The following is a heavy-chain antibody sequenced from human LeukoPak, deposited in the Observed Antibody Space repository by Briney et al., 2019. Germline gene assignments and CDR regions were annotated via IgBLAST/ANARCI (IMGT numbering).Heavy chain of an antibody. CDR3: ARVRVNYDSSGYYPHFDY. J-gene: IGHJ4*02. Sequence: ASVKVSCKASGYTFTSYYIHWVRQAPGQGLEWMGMINPSGGSTSYAQNFQGRVTMTRDTSTSTVYMELSSLRSEDTAVYYCARVRVNYDSSGYYPHFDYWGQGTLVTVSS. CDR2: INPSGGST. D-gene: IGHD3-22*01. CDR1: GYTFTSYY. V-gene: IGHV1-46*01.